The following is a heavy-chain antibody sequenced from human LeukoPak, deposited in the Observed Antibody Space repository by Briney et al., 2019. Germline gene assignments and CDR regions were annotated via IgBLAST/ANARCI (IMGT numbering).Heavy chain of an antibody. V-gene: IGHV1-46*02. CDR2: KFSHDGST. CDR1: GYSFNSHH. Sequence: ASVKVSCKTSGYSFNSHHVHWVRQAPGQGLEWMGVKFSHDGSTSTAQKFQGRVTITRDTSASTAYMELSSLRSEDTAVYYCARVGNRYGDYGPKSPSHGFDYWGQGTLVTVSS. CDR3: ARVGNRYGDYGPKSPSHGFDY. D-gene: IGHD4-17*01. J-gene: IGHJ4*02.